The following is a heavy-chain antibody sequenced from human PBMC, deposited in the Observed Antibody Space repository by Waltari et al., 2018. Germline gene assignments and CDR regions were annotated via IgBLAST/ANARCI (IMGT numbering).Heavy chain of an antibody. CDR2: ISDAGGII. V-gene: IGHV3-23*01. CDR3: ARGSGVDS. D-gene: IGHD7-27*01. J-gene: IGHJ4*02. Sequence: EVQLLECGGGLVQPGGSLRLSCAASGFTFSTYVMNWVRQAPGKGLEWVSSISDAGGIINYADSVKGRFTISRDNSKNTLYLQMNSLRVDDTAVYYCARGSGVDSWGQGTLVTISS. CDR1: GFTFSTYV.